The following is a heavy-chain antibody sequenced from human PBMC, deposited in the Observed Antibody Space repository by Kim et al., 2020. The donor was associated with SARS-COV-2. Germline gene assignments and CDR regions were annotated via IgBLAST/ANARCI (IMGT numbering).Heavy chain of an antibody. Sequence: ASVKVSCKASGYTFSNYAMQWVRQAPGQRLEWMGWITVGNDNTKYSQKFQGRVTISRDTSASTAYMELSSLRPEDTAVYYCARGGPMTFGVVPFDYWGQGTLVTVSS. D-gene: IGHD3-3*01. V-gene: IGHV1-3*01. J-gene: IGHJ4*02. CDR1: GYTFSNYA. CDR2: ITVGNDNT. CDR3: ARGGPMTFGVVPFDY.